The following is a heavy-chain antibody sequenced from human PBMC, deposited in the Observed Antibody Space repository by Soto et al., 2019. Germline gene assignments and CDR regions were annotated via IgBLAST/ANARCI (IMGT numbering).Heavy chain of an antibody. V-gene: IGHV4-34*01. CDR1: GGSFSGYY. D-gene: IGHD3-22*01. CDR2: INHSGST. CDR3: ATRPWYYDSSGYRFDP. Sequence: SETLSLTCAVYGGSFSGYYWSWIRQPPGKGLEWIGEINHSGSTNYNPSLKSRATISVDTSKNQFSLKLTSVTAADTAVYYCATRPWYYDSSGYRFDPWGQGTLVT. J-gene: IGHJ5*02.